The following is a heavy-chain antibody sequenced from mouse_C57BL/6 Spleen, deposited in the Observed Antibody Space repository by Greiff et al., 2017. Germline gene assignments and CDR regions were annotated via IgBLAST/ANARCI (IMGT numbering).Heavy chain of an antibody. CDR1: GYTFTSYW. V-gene: IGHV1-55*01. Sequence: QVQLQQSGAELVKPGASVKMSCKASGYTFTSYWITWVKQRPGQGLAWIGDIYPGSGSTNYNEKFKSKATLTVDTSSSTAYMQLSSLTSEDSAVYYCARTYYGSSYGYAMDYGGQGTSVTGSS. CDR3: ARTYYGSSYGYAMDY. J-gene: IGHJ4*01. CDR2: IYPGSGST. D-gene: IGHD1-1*01.